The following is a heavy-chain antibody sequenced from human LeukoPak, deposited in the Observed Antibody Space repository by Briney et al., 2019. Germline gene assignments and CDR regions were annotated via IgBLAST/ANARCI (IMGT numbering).Heavy chain of an antibody. CDR1: GYTFTGYG. Sequence: VASVKVSCKASGYTFTGYGISWVRQVAGQGLEWMGWISAQHGQTEYAPNSQDRVTMTTDTYTNTAYMELRSLRSDDTAVYYCAGSLGYCTSNVCYLKYWGQGTLVTVSS. CDR2: ISAQHGQT. D-gene: IGHD2-8*01. J-gene: IGHJ4*02. V-gene: IGHV1-18*01. CDR3: AGSLGYCTSNVCYLKY.